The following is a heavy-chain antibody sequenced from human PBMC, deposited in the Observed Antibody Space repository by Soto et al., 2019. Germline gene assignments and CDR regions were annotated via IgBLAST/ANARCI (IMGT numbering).Heavy chain of an antibody. CDR1: GFTFSSYG. CDR3: ARYGSGSYYYYYYGRDV. J-gene: IGHJ6*02. D-gene: IGHD3-10*01. Sequence: QVQLVESGGGVVQPGRSLRLSCAASGFTFSSYGMHWVRQAPGKGLEWVAVISYDGSNKYYADSVKGRFTISRDNSKNTLYLQMNSLRAEDTAVYYCARYGSGSYYYYYYGRDVWGQGTTVTVSS. CDR2: ISYDGSNK. V-gene: IGHV3-30*03.